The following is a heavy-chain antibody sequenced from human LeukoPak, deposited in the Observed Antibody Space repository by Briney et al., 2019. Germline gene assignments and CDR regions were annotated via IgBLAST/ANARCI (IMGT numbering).Heavy chain of an antibody. J-gene: IGHJ4*02. CDR2: IYYSGST. D-gene: IGHD3-3*01. CDR3: ARFDFHY. V-gene: IGHV4-39*01. Sequence: PSETLSLTCTVSGGSISSSSYSWGWIRQPPGKGLEWIGSIYYSGSTYYNPSLKSRVTISVDTSKNQFSLKLSSVTAADTAVYYCARFDFHYWGQGTLVTVSS. CDR1: GGSISSSSYS.